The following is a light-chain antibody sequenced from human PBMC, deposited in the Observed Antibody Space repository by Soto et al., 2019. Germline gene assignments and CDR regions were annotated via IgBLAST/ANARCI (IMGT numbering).Light chain of an antibody. CDR1: QSISSW. V-gene: IGKV1-5*03. CDR3: QQHYNYPT. Sequence: DIQMTQSPSTLSASVGDRVTITCRASQSISSWLAWYQQKPGKAPKLLIYKASSLESEVPSRFSGRGSGTDFTLTISSLQPDDFATYYCQQHYNYPTFGQGT. J-gene: IGKJ1*01. CDR2: KAS.